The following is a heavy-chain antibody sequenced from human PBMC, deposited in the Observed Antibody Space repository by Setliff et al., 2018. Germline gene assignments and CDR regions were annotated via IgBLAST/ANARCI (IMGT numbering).Heavy chain of an antibody. V-gene: IGHV4-31*03. D-gene: IGHD6-19*01. J-gene: IGHJ2*01. Sequence: SETLSLTCSVSGASISSDGYYWSWIRQYPGKGLEWIGYIYYSGSTYYNPSLKSRVAISLDTSKNQFSLELNSVTAADTAVYYCARSRTIAVKGGVFAVWGRGTLVTVSS. CDR1: GASISSDGYY. CDR2: IYYSGST. CDR3: ARSRTIAVKGGVFAV.